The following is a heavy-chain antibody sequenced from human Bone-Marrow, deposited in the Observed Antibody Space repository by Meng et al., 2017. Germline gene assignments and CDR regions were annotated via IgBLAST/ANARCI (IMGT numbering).Heavy chain of an antibody. D-gene: IGHD1-20*01. Sequence: EIQLGDSGGGLVQPGRSLTLSGAASGFTVTNYWVHWVRQAPGKGLEWVAHINSVAKIRNYRPSVKGRFYISRDDANNTLYLQMNSLRAEHTSVYFCERGGLTGLPHWGQGTLVTVSS. CDR3: ERGGLTGLPH. CDR2: INSVAKIR. J-gene: IGHJ4*02. CDR1: GFTVTNYW. V-gene: IGHV3-74*01.